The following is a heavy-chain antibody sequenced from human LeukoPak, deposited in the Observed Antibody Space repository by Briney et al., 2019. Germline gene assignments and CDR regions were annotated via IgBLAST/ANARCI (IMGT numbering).Heavy chain of an antibody. CDR1: GFTFSSYG. CDR2: ISGSGGST. D-gene: IGHD4-17*01. CDR3: AKDLRRTVTSYYFDY. J-gene: IGHJ4*02. V-gene: IGHV3-23*01. Sequence: GGSLRLSCAASGFTFSSYGMHWVRQAPGKGLEWVSAISGSGGSTYYADSVKGRFTISRDNSKNTLYLQMNSLGAEDTAVYYCAKDLRRTVTSYYFDYWGQGTLVTVSS.